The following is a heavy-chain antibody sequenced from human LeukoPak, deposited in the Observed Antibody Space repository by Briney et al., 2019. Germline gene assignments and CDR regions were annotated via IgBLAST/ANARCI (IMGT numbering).Heavy chain of an antibody. D-gene: IGHD1-26*01. J-gene: IGHJ6*04. V-gene: IGHV3-9*01. CDR3: AKSFVAGSYPGAMDV. Sequence: GGSLRLSCAASGFTFDDYAMHWVRQAPGKGLEWVSGISWNSGSIGYADSVKGRFTISRDNAKNSLYLQMNSLRAEDTALYYCAKSFVAGSYPGAMDVWGKGTTVTVSS. CDR2: ISWNSGSI. CDR1: GFTFDDYA.